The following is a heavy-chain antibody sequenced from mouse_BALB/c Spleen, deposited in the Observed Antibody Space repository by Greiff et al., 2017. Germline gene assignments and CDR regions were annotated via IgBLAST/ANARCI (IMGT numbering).Heavy chain of an antibody. V-gene: IGHV2-9*02. CDR1: GFSLTSYG. J-gene: IGHJ4*01. CDR2: IWAGGST. Sequence: QVQLQQSGPGLVAPSQSLSITCPVSGFSLTSYGVHWVRQPPGKGLEWLGVIWAGGSTNYNSALMSRLSISKDNSKSQVFLKMNSLQTDDTAMYYCARGASYYAMDYWGQGTSVTVSS. CDR3: ARGASYYAMDY.